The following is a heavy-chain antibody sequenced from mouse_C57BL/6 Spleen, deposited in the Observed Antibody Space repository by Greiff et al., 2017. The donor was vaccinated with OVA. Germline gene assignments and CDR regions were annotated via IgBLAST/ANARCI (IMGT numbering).Heavy chain of an antibody. J-gene: IGHJ3*01. V-gene: IGHV1-55*01. CDR2: IYPGSGST. CDR1: GYTFTSYW. D-gene: IGHD2-5*01. CDR3: ASGEYSNYVEFAY. Sequence: QVQLQQPGAELVKPGASVKMSCKASGYTFTSYWITWVKQRPGQGLEWIGDIYPGSGSTNYNEKFKSKATLTVDTSSSTAYMQLSSLTSEDSAVYYGASGEYSNYVEFAYWGQGTLVTVSA.